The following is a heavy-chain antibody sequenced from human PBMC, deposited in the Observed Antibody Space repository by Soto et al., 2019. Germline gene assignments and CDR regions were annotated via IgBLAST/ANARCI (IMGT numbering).Heavy chain of an antibody. J-gene: IGHJ4*02. CDR3: ARLTWRTVGPSDF. CDR2: IYYSGSA. Sequence: SETLSLTCTVSGVSISSSSYFWGWIRQPPRKGLEWIGSIYYSGSAYYNPSLRRRLTISVDMSKNQFSLKLTSVTSADTAVYYCARLTWRTVGPSDFWGQGALVTVSS. D-gene: IGHD1-26*01. V-gene: IGHV4-39*01. CDR1: GVSISSSSYF.